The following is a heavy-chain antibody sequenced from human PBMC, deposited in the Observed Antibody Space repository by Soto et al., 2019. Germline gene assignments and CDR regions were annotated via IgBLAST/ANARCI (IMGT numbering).Heavy chain of an antibody. Sequence: QVNLVQSGAEVKKPGASVKVSCKASGYTFTSYGITWVRQAPGQGLEWMGWISAHNGNTDYAQKLQGRVIVTRDTSTSTAYMELRSLISDDTAVYYCARGRYGYYWGQGALVTVSS. V-gene: IGHV1-18*01. CDR3: ARGRYGYY. J-gene: IGHJ4*02. CDR1: GYTFTSYG. CDR2: ISAHNGNT. D-gene: IGHD1-1*01.